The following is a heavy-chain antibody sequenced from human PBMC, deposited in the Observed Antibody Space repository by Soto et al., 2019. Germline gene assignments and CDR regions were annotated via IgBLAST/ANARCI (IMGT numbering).Heavy chain of an antibody. D-gene: IGHD1-26*01. V-gene: IGHV3-74*01. CDR1: GFTFSSYW. Sequence: GGSLRLSCAASGFTFSSYWMHWVRQAPGKGLVWVSRINSDGSSTSYADSVKGRFTISRDNATNTLYLQMDSLRVGDMAADYYARASGGYYRYCCYYGLDVWGQGTTVTVSS. J-gene: IGHJ6*02. CDR3: ARASGGYYRYCCYYGLDV. CDR2: INSDGSST.